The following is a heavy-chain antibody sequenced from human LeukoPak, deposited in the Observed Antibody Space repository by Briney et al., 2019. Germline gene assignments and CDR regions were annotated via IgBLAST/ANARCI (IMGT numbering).Heavy chain of an antibody. Sequence: PGGSLRLSCAASGFTFDDYGMSWVRQAPGKGLEWVSGINWNGGSTGYADSVKGRFTISRDNTKNSLYLQMNSLRAEDTALYYCARAFAQLRYFDWPAPRDQNWFDPWGQGTLVTVSS. V-gene: IGHV3-20*04. J-gene: IGHJ5*02. CDR3: ARAFAQLRYFDWPAPRDQNWFDP. D-gene: IGHD3-9*01. CDR1: GFTFDDYG. CDR2: INWNGGST.